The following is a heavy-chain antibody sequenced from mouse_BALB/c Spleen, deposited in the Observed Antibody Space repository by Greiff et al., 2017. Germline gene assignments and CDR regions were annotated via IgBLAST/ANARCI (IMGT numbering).Heavy chain of an antibody. CDR3: VREVVDYYAMDY. CDR2: IRSKSNNYAT. V-gene: IGHV10-1*02. D-gene: IGHD1-1*01. J-gene: IGHJ4*01. CDR1: GFTFNTYA. Sequence: EVQGVESGGGLVQPKGSLKLSCAASGFTFNTYAMNWVRQAPGKGLEWVARIRSKSNNYATYYADSVKDRFTISRDDSQSMLYLQMNNLKTEDTAMYYCVREVVDYYAMDYWGQGTSVTVSS.